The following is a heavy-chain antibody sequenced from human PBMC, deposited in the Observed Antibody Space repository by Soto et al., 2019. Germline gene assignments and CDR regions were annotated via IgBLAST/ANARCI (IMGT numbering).Heavy chain of an antibody. CDR2: ISSDGKTT. Sequence: GGSLRLSCVASGFRFSSYGIHWVRQAPGKWLEWVGVISSDGKTTYYADSVKGRFTISRDNSRNTLYLQMDSLRPEDTAVYYCAKEIAVAGDLDYWGHGTLVNVSS. D-gene: IGHD6-19*01. J-gene: IGHJ4*01. V-gene: IGHV3-30*18. CDR3: AKEIAVAGDLDY. CDR1: GFRFSSYG.